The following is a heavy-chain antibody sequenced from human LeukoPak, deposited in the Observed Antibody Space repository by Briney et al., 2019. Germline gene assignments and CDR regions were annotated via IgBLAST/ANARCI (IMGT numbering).Heavy chain of an antibody. CDR1: GGSISSGNYY. D-gene: IGHD3-16*01. CDR3: ARLLIYTPCFDY. Sequence: SETLSLTCTVSGGSISSGNYYWSWIRQPAGKGLEWIGRVYTYGNTNYNPSLMSRVTISIDTSRNQFSLKLSSVTAADTAVYYCARLLIYTPCFDYWSQGTLVTVSS. CDR2: VYTYGNT. J-gene: IGHJ4*02. V-gene: IGHV4-61*02.